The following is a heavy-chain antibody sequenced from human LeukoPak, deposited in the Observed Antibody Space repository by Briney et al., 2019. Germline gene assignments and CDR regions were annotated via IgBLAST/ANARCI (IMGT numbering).Heavy chain of an antibody. CDR2: ISGSGDNT. J-gene: IGHJ4*02. D-gene: IGHD6-19*01. CDR3: AKRSGYTTGWFFDF. V-gene: IGHV3-23*01. CDR1: GFSFSSYA. Sequence: GGSLKLCCAASGFSFSSYAMSWVRQATGKGLEWVSSISGSGDNTYCAESVEGRFTISRDNSKNTLFLQMNSLRAEDTAVFYCAKRSGYTTGWFFDFWGQGTLVTVSS.